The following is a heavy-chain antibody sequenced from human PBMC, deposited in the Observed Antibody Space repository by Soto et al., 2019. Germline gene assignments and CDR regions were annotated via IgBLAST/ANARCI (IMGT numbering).Heavy chain of an antibody. CDR1: GGTFSSYT. D-gene: IGHD6-13*01. CDR3: ARAISAPDDY. V-gene: IGHV1-69*02. CDR2: IIPTLGIA. Sequence: SVKVSCKASGGTFSSYTISWVRQAPGQGLEWMGRIIPTLGIANYAQKFQGRVTITADKSTSTAYMELSSLRSEDTAVYYCARAISAPDDYWGQGTLVTVSS. J-gene: IGHJ4*02.